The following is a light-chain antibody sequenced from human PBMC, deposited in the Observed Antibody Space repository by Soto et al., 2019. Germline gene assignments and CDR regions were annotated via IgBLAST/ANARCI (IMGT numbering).Light chain of an antibody. Sequence: QSALTQPASVSGSPGQSITISCTGTSSDVGGCNCVSWYQQHPGKAPKLMIYDVSNRPSGVSNRFSGSKSGNTASLTISGLQAEDEADYYCSSYTSTSTPYVVFGGGTKLTVL. CDR1: SSDVGGCNC. V-gene: IGLV2-14*01. CDR2: DVS. J-gene: IGLJ2*01. CDR3: SSYTSTSTPYVV.